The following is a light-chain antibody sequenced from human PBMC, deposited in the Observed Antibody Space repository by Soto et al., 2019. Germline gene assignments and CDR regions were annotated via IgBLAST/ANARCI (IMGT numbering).Light chain of an antibody. J-gene: IGLJ1*01. CDR1: RSDVGGYNL. CDR2: EVS. V-gene: IGLV2-23*02. CDR3: CSYAGYSTLV. Sequence: QSALTQTASVSGSPGQSITISCTGTRSDVGGYNLVSWFQQSPGKVPKLIIYEVSKRPSGVSDRFSGSKTDDTASLTISGLQAEDEADYFCCSYAGYSTLVFGTGTKVNVL.